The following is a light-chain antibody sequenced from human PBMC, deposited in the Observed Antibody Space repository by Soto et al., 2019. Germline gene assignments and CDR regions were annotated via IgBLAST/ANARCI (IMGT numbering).Light chain of an antibody. V-gene: IGLV2-23*01. CDR1: SSDVGSYNL. J-gene: IGLJ1*01. CDR3: CSYAGSSTVYV. CDR2: EGN. Sequence: QSALTQPASVSGSPGQSITISCTGTSSDVGSYNLVSWYQQRPGQAPKLIIYEGNKRPSGVSNRFSASKSANTASLTISGLQAEDEAHYYCCSYAGSSTVYVFGTGTKLTVL.